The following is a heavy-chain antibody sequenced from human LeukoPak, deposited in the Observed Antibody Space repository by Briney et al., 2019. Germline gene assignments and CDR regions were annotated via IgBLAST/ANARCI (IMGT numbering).Heavy chain of an antibody. V-gene: IGHV4-39*01. Sequence: PSETLSLTCTVSGGSISSSSYYWGWIRQPPGKGLEWIGSIYYSGSTYYNPSLKSRVTISVDTSKNQFSLKLSSVTAADTAVYYCARRTVTTGGSNPWGQGTLVTVSS. J-gene: IGHJ5*02. CDR3: ARRTVTTGGSNP. CDR2: IYYSGST. CDR1: GGSISSSSYY. D-gene: IGHD4-17*01.